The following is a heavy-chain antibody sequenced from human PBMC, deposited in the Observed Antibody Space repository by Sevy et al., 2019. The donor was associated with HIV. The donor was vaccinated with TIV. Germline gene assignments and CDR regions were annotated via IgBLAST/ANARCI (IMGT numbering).Heavy chain of an antibody. CDR3: ASGMIVVGHDAFDI. CDR2: MNPNSGNT. Sequence: ASVKVSCKASGYTFTSYDINWVRQATGQGLEWMGWMNPNSGNTGYAQKFQGRVTMTRNTSIGTAYMELSSLRSEETAVYYCASGMIVVGHDAFDIWGQGTMVTVSS. CDR1: GYTFTSYD. D-gene: IGHD3-22*01. J-gene: IGHJ3*02. V-gene: IGHV1-8*01.